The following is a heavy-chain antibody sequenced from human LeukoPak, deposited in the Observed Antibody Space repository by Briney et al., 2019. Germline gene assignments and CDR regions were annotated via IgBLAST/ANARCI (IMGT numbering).Heavy chain of an antibody. CDR1: GFTFSSYS. J-gene: IGHJ5*01. D-gene: IGHD3-3*01. CDR2: IGSGSVDK. Sequence: GGSLRLSCAASGFTFSSYSMNWVRQAPGKGLEWVSVIGSGSVDKHYADTVRGRFDISRDNSKNRFFLQMNSLRVEDSGVYYCAKRVPLTALDSWGQGTLVTVSS. V-gene: IGHV3-21*03. CDR3: AKRVPLTALDS.